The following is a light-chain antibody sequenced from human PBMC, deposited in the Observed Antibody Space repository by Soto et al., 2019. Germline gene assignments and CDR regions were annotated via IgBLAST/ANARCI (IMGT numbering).Light chain of an antibody. Sequence: QPVLTQPPSVSGAPGQRVTISCTGTSSNIGAGYDVHWYQQLPGTAPKLLIYASYNRPSGVPDRFSASKSGTSASLAITGLQAEDEADYYCQSYDSSLSVVVIGGGTKVTVL. CDR2: ASY. V-gene: IGLV1-40*01. CDR3: QSYDSSLSVVV. CDR1: SSNIGAGYD. J-gene: IGLJ2*01.